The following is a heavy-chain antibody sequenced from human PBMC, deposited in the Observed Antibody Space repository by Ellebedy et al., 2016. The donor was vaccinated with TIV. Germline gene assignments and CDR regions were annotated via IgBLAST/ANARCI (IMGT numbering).Heavy chain of an antibody. CDR2: FYYSGTT. V-gene: IGHV4-39*07. D-gene: IGHD3-10*01. J-gene: IGHJ6*02. CDR1: GGSITSRAYY. CDR3: ARDFENTRGVRGVLIQGMDV. Sequence: SETLSLTXTVSGGSITSRAYYWGWIRQPPGKGLEWIGSFYYSGTTYYNPSLKSRVTMSVDTSKSQFSLKLSSVTAADTAVYYCARDFENTRGVRGVLIQGMDVWGQGTTVTVSS.